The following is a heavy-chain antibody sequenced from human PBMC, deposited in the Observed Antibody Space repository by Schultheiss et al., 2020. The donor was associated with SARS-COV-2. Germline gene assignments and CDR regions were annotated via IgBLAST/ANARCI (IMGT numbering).Heavy chain of an antibody. CDR3: ARDNYGSGHYYMDV. CDR1: GFTFSSYS. CDR2: ISSSSSYI. D-gene: IGHD3-10*01. V-gene: IGHV3-21*01. Sequence: GESLKISCAASGFTFSSYSMNWVRQAPGKGLEWVSSISSSSSYIYYADSVKGRFTISRDNSKNTLYLQMNSLRAEDTAVYYCARDNYGSGHYYMDVWGKGTTVTVSS. J-gene: IGHJ6*03.